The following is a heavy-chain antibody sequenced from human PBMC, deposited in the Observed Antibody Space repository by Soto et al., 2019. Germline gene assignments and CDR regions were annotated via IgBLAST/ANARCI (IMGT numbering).Heavy chain of an antibody. CDR3: ARDRRLATITPNSYYFDY. CDR1: GGSISSGGYY. CDR2: IYYSGST. Sequence: SETLSLTCTVSGGSISSGGYYWSWIRQHPGKGLEWIGYIYYSGSTYYNPSLKSRVTISVDTSKNQFSLKLSSVTAADTAVYYCARDRRLATITPNSYYFDYWGQGTLVTSPQ. V-gene: IGHV4-31*03. J-gene: IGHJ4*02. D-gene: IGHD5-12*01.